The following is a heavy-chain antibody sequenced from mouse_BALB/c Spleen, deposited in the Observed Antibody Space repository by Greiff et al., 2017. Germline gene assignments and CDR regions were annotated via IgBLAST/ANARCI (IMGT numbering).Heavy chain of an antibody. CDR2: IDPENGNT. CDR1: GFNIKDYY. D-gene: IGHD2-14*01. CDR3: AGVRRDYYAMDY. Sequence: VQLKESGAELVRPGALVKLSCKASGFNIKDYYMHWVKQRPEQGLEWIGWIDPENGNTIYDPKFQGKASITADTSSNTAYLQLSSLTSEDTAVYYCAGVRRDYYAMDYWGQGTSVTVSS. V-gene: IGHV14-1*02. J-gene: IGHJ4*01.